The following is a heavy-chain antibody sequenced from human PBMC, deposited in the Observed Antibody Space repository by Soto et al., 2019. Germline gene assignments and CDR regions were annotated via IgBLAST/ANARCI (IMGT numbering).Heavy chain of an antibody. D-gene: IGHD3-16*01. CDR2: IYWNDDK. V-gene: IGHV2-5*01. CDR3: AIRGYMGDVWELKL. J-gene: IGHJ4*02. CDR1: GFSLSTSGVG. Sequence: SGPTLVNPTQTLTLTCTFSGFSLSTSGVGVGWIRQPPGKALEWLALIYWNDDKRYSPSLKSRLTITQDNSKNQVVFTTTNKDPVDKATYFCAIRGYMGDVWELKLWRQGTLVTVS.